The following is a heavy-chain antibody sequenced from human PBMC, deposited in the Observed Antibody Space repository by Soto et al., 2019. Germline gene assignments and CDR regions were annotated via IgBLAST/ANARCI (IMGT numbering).Heavy chain of an antibody. CDR1: GFTFSSYG. J-gene: IGHJ4*02. CDR3: AREPYGDSQYFDY. CDR2: ISYDGSNK. V-gene: IGHV3-30*03. Sequence: GGSLRLSCAASGFTFSSYGMHWVRQAPGKGLEWVAVISYDGSNKYYADSVKGRFTISRDNSKNTIYLQANSLRAEDTAVYHCAREPYGDSQYFDYWGQGTPVTVSS. D-gene: IGHD2-21*02.